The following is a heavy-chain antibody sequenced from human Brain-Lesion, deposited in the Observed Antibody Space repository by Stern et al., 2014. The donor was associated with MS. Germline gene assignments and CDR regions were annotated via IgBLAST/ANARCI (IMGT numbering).Heavy chain of an antibody. CDR2: IYYSGFN. J-gene: IGHJ4*02. Sequence: VQLVESGPGLVKPSETLSLTCTVSGGSISSSTYYWAWIRQPPGKGLEWIGDIYYSGFNYYHPSLKSRVTISIYMSKNQLYLKLSPVTAADTAIYYCARHGSVPRTSQLYSARDRGPGYFDYWGQGTLVTVSS. D-gene: IGHD1-26*01. CDR3: ARHGSVPRTSQLYSARDRGPGYFDY. CDR1: GGSISSSTYY. V-gene: IGHV4-39*01.